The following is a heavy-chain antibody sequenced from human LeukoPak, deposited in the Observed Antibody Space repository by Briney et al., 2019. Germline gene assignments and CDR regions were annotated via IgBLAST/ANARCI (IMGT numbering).Heavy chain of an antibody. V-gene: IGHV1-24*01. CDR1: GYTLTELS. CDR3: ATAHSGWYNY. D-gene: IGHD6-19*01. Sequence: GASVKVSCKVSGYTLTELSMHWVRQAPGKGLEWMGGFDPEDGETIYAQKFQGRVTMTKDTSTDTAYMELSSLRSEDTAVYYCATAHSGWYNYWGQGTLVAVSP. J-gene: IGHJ4*02. CDR2: FDPEDGET.